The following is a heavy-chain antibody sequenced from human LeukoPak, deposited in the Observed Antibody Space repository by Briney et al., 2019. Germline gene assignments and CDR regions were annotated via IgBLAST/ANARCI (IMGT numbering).Heavy chain of an antibody. J-gene: IGHJ4*02. CDR2: IIPIFGKA. CDR3: AREDSSSSVGY. CDR1: GGTFSSYA. Sequence: ASVKVSCKASGGTFSSYAISCVRQAPGQGLEWMGGIIPIFGKANYAQKFQGRVTITAVESMSTAYMELSSLRSEDTAVYYCAREDSSSSVGYWGQGTLVTVSS. D-gene: IGHD6-6*01. V-gene: IGHV1-69*13.